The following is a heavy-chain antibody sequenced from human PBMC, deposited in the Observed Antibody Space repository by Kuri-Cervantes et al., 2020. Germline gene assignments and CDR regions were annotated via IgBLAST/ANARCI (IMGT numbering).Heavy chain of an antibody. CDR3: ARIPDIVVVPSLSF. J-gene: IGHJ4*02. V-gene: IGHV3-23*01. CDR1: GFTFSSYA. CDR2: VSGSGGVT. D-gene: IGHD2-2*01. Sequence: GESLKISCAAPGFTFSSYAMSWVRQAPGKGLEWVSAVSGSGGVTYYADSVKGRFIIFRDNARNTLYLQMNDLRAEDTGVYHCARIPDIVVVPSLSFWGRGAQVTVSS.